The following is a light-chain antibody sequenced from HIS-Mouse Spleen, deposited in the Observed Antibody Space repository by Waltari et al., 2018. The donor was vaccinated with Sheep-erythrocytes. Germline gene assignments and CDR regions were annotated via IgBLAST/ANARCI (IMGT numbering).Light chain of an antibody. V-gene: IGLV2-11*01. J-gene: IGLJ1*01. Sequence: HSALTQPRSVSGSPGQSVTISCTGTSSDVGGYNYVSWYQQHPGKAPKRMIYDVSKRPSGVPDRFSGSKSGNTASLTISGLQAEDEADYYCCSYAGSYNHVFATGTKVTVL. CDR1: SSDVGGYNY. CDR3: CSYAGSYNHV. CDR2: DVS.